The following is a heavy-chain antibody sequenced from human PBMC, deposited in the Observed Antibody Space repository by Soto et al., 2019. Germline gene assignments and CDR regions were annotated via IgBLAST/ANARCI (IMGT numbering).Heavy chain of an antibody. J-gene: IGHJ4*02. CDR1: GFTFSNYG. Sequence: GGSLRLSCAASGFTFSNYGMHWVRQAPGKGLEWVAVIWYGGSNKYYTDSVKGRFTISRDTSKNTLYLQMNSLRAEDTAVYYCARERRVTTSTTGGLDYWGQGTLVTVSS. CDR2: IWYGGSNK. V-gene: IGHV3-33*01. D-gene: IGHD4-17*01. CDR3: ARERRVTTSTTGGLDY.